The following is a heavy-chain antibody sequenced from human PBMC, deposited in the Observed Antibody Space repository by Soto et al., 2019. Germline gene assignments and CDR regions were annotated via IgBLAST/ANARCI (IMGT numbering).Heavy chain of an antibody. CDR3: TTDLGSSWYAYYYGMDV. CDR2: IKSKTDGGTT. J-gene: IGHJ6*02. Sequence: GGSLRLSCAASGFTFSNAWMNWVRQAPGKGLEWVGRIKSKTDGGTTDYAAPVKGRFTISRDDSKNTLYLQMNSLKTEDTAVYYCTTDLGSSWYAYYYGMDVWGQGTTVTVSS. CDR1: GFTFSNAW. D-gene: IGHD6-13*01. V-gene: IGHV3-15*07.